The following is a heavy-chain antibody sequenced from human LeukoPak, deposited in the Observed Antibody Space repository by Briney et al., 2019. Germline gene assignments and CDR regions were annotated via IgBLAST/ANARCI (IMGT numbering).Heavy chain of an antibody. V-gene: IGHV4-59*01. J-gene: IGHJ2*01. Sequence: SETLPLTCTVSGGSISSYYWSWIRQPPGKGLEWIGYIYYSGSTNYNPSLKSRVTISVDTSKNQFSLKLSSVTAADTAVYYCARDPRRRQWLVLSYFDLWGRGTLVTVSS. CDR3: ARDPRRRQWLVLSYFDL. CDR1: GGSISSYY. CDR2: IYYSGST. D-gene: IGHD6-19*01.